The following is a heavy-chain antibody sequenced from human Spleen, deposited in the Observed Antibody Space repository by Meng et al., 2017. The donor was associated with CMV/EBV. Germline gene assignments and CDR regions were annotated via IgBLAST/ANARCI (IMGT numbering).Heavy chain of an antibody. V-gene: IGHV4-61*01. D-gene: IGHD2-8*01. CDR2: VYYSGST. CDR1: GGSVNSGSYY. J-gene: IGHJ4*02. CDR3: ARGGTYNGIYFDF. Sequence: TVSGGSVNSGSYYWSWIRQPPGKGLEWIGYVYYSGSTSYSPSLKSRVTMSIVTSKNQFSLKLTSVTAADTAVYYCARGGTYNGIYFDFWGQGSLVTVSS.